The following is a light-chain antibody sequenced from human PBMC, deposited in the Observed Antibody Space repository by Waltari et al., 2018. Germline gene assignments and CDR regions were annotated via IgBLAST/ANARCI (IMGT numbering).Light chain of an antibody. CDR1: SSDVGHYNL. CDR3: SSYAGSGTLV. V-gene: IGLV2-23*02. Sequence: QSALTQPASVSGSPGQSITLSCTGTSSDVGHYNLVSWYQQHPGKAPKLIIYEVSKWPSGVSDRFSGSKSGNTASLTISGLQAEDEADYYCSSYAGSGTLVFGAGTKLTVL. CDR2: EVS. J-gene: IGLJ2*01.